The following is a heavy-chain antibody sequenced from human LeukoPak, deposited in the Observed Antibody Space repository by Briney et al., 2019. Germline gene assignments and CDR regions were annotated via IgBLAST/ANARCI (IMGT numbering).Heavy chain of an antibody. CDR3: ARHGSGNGPFVY. D-gene: IGHD5-12*01. J-gene: IGHJ4*02. Sequence: SETLSLTCTVSGGSISSYYWSWIRQPPGKGLEWIGCIYYSGSTNYNPSLKSRVTTSVDTSKHPFSLQLTSVTAAATAVYYGARHGSGNGPFVYWGQGTLVTVSS. V-gene: IGHV4-59*08. CDR2: IYYSGST. CDR1: GGSISSYY.